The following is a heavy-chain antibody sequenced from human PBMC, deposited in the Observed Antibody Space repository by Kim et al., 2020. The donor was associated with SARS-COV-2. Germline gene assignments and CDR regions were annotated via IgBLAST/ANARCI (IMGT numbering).Heavy chain of an antibody. D-gene: IGHD6-25*01. V-gene: IGHV3-30*01. CDR2: NK. J-gene: IGHJ3*02. CDR3: ARKRHDAFDI. Sequence: NKYYADSVKGRFTISRDNSKNTLYLQMNSLRAEDTAVYYCARKRHDAFDIWGQVTMVTVSS.